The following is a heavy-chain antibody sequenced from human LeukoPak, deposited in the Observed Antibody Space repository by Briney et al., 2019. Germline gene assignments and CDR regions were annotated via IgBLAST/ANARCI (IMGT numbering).Heavy chain of an antibody. J-gene: IGHJ6*03. V-gene: IGHV3-23*01. CDR3: AKFEGALLGNYYMDV. Sequence: GGSLRLSCAASGFTFSSYAMSWVRQAPGKGLEWVSGISGSGGNTYYADSVKGRFTISRDNSKNTLFLQMVSLRAEDAAVYYCAKFEGALLGNYYMDVWGKGTTVTVSS. CDR2: ISGSGGNT. CDR1: GFTFSSYA.